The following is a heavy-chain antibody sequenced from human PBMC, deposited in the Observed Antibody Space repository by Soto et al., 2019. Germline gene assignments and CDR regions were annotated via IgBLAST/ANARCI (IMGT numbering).Heavy chain of an antibody. V-gene: IGHV3-21*05. CDR2: ISSSSSYT. D-gene: IGHD3-22*01. CDR3: ARGDSSYYYDSSGPDD. J-gene: IGHJ4*02. CDR1: GFTFISYS. Sequence: GGSLRLSCAASGFTFISYSMNWVRQAPGKGLEWVSYISSSSSYTNYADSVKGRFTISRDNAKNSLYLQMNSLRAEDTAVYYCARGDSSYYYDSSGPDDWGQGTLVTVSS.